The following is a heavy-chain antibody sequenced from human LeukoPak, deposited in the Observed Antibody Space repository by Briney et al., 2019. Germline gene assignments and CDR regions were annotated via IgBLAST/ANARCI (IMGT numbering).Heavy chain of an antibody. Sequence: PSETPSLTCFVSGGSISSYYWSWIRQPPGKGLEWIGYIYYRGNTNYNPSLKSRVTISLDTSKNQFSLRLSSVTAADTAVYHCARGIYDRSGFSYYYYHMDVWGKGTTVTVSS. CDR2: IYYRGNT. CDR1: GGSISSYY. CDR3: ARGIYDRSGFSYYYYHMDV. J-gene: IGHJ6*03. V-gene: IGHV4-59*01. D-gene: IGHD3-22*01.